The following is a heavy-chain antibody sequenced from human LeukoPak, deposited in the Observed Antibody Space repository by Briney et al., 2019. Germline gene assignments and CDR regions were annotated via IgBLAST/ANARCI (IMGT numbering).Heavy chain of an antibody. Sequence: PGGSLRLSCAASGFTFSDYYMSWFRLAPGKGLEWLSYITSSGTTSDYADSVKGRFTISRDNSKNSLYLQMNSLRPEDTAVYYCESDPDHGDLHWGQGTLVTVS. CDR3: ESDPDHGDLH. V-gene: IGHV3-11*01. J-gene: IGHJ4*02. D-gene: IGHD4-17*01. CDR1: GFTFSDYY. CDR2: ITSSGTTS.